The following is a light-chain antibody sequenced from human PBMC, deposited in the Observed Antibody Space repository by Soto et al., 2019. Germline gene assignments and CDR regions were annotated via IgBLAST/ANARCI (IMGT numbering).Light chain of an antibody. CDR1: QSFSRS. CDR3: QQYNNWPPLT. V-gene: IGKV3-15*01. J-gene: IGKJ3*01. Sequence: EIVMTQSPATLSVSPGERVTLSCRASQSFSRSLAWYQQKPGQAPRLLIYGASTRATGIPARFSGSGSGTEFTLTISSLQSEDFAVYYCQQYNNWPPLTFGPGTKVDIK. CDR2: GAS.